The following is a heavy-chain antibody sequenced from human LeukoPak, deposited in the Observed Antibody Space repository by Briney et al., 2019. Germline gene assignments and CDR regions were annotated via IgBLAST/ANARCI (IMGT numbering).Heavy chain of an antibody. D-gene: IGHD4-11*01. CDR3: ARDPVRGVFGY. CDR1: GGSISSYY. Sequence: SETLSLTCTVSGGSISSYYWSWIRQPPGKGLEWIGYIYYSGSTNYNPSLKSRVTISVDTSKNQFSLKLSSVTAADTAVYYCARDPVRGVFGYWGQGTLVTVSS. V-gene: IGHV4-59*01. J-gene: IGHJ4*02. CDR2: IYYSGST.